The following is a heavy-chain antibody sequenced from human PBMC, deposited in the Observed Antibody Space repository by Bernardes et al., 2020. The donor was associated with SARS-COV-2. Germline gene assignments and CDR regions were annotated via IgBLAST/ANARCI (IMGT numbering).Heavy chain of an antibody. Sequence: ASVKVSCKASGYTFTSYGISWVRQAPGQGLEWMGWISAYNGNTNYAQKLQGRVTMTTDTSTSTAYMELRSLRSDDTAVYYCAREAAYSSSSYLWFDPWGQGTLVTVSS. CDR1: GYTFTSYG. J-gene: IGHJ5*02. V-gene: IGHV1-18*04. CDR3: AREAAYSSSSYLWFDP. D-gene: IGHD6-6*01. CDR2: ISAYNGNT.